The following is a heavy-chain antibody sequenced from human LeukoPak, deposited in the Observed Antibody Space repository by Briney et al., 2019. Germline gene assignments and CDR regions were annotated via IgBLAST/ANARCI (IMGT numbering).Heavy chain of an antibody. CDR1: GFTFSNYG. J-gene: IGHJ4*02. Sequence: PGGSLRLSCAASGFTFSNYGMHWVRQAPGKGLEWVAFIEYDGTDTHFADSVRGRFTISRDNPKNLLFLQINSLRVEDTAVYYCARETPRRGETRDGYRWGQGTVVTVSS. CDR3: ARETPRRGETRDGYR. D-gene: IGHD5-24*01. V-gene: IGHV3-30*02. CDR2: IEYDGTDT.